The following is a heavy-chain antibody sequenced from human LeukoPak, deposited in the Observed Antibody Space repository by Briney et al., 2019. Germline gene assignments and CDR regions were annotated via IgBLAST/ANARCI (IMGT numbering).Heavy chain of an antibody. Sequence: GGSLRLSCVASGFTFSVYWMSWVRQAPGKGLEWVANIRQDGGEKWYMDSVKGRFTISRDNSKSTLHLQMDSLRAEDSALYYCAKWPEGATPKFHHWGQGTLVTVSS. V-gene: IGHV3-7*03. CDR3: AKWPEGATPKFHH. D-gene: IGHD1-26*01. CDR1: GFTFSVYW. CDR2: IRQDGGEK. J-gene: IGHJ4*02.